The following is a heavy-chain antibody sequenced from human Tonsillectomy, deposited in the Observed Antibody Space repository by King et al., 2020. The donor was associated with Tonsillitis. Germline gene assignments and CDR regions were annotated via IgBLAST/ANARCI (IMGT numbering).Heavy chain of an antibody. CDR1: GFTFSTYV. CDR3: AREPPFGGGSEFDY. CDR2: ISYDESDK. V-gene: IGHV3-30*04. Sequence: VQLVESGGGVVQPGRSLRLSCAASGFTFSTYVMHWVRQAPGKGLEWVAVISYDESDKHYADSVRGRFTISRDNSKNTLYLQMNILRAEDTAVYYCAREPPFGGGSEFDYWGQGTLVTVSS. J-gene: IGHJ4*02. D-gene: IGHD1-26*01.